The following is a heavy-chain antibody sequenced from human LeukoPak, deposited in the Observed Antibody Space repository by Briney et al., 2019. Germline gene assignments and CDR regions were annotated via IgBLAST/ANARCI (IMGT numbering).Heavy chain of an antibody. V-gene: IGHV4-4*07. Sequence: SETLSLTCTVSGGSISNYYWSWIRQPAGKGLEWIGLIYARGNTNYNPSLKSRVTMSIDTSKNQFSLKLTSVTAADTAVYYCARTPVYYFDNSGYYNWGQGTLVTVSS. CDR3: ARTPVYYFDNSGYYN. CDR2: IYARGNT. D-gene: IGHD3-22*01. CDR1: GGSISNYY. J-gene: IGHJ4*02.